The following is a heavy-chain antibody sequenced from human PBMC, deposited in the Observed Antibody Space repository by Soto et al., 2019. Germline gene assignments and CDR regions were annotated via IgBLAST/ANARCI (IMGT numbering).Heavy chain of an antibody. CDR1: GYSFTSYW. J-gene: IGHJ6*02. Sequence: PGESLKISCKGSGYSFTSYWISWVRQMPGKGLEWMGRIDPSDSYTNYSPSFQGHVTISADKSISTAYLQWSSLKASDTAMYYCASSPRGYCSSTSCRELGNYYGMDVWGQGTTVTVS. CDR3: ASSPRGYCSSTSCRELGNYYGMDV. CDR2: IDPSDSYT. D-gene: IGHD2-2*01. V-gene: IGHV5-10-1*01.